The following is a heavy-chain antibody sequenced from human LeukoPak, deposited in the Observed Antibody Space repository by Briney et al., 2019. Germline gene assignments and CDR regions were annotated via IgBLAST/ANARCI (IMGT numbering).Heavy chain of an antibody. CDR3: ARDPYSGTYGNTYYYYMDV. CDR1: GFTFSSYS. CDR2: ISSSSSYI. Sequence: GGSLRLSCAASGFTFSSYSMNWVRQAPGKGLEWVSSISSSSSYIYYADSVKGRFTISRDNAKNSLYLQMNSLRVEDTAVYYCARDPYSGTYGNTYYYYMDVWGKGTTVTVSS. J-gene: IGHJ6*03. D-gene: IGHD1-26*01. V-gene: IGHV3-21*01.